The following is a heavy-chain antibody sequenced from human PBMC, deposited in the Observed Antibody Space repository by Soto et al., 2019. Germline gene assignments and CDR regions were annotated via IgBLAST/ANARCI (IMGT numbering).Heavy chain of an antibody. Sequence: GGSLRLSCAASGFTFSSYGMHWVRQAPGKGLEWVAVIWYDGSNKYYADSVKGRFTISRDNSKNTLYLQMNSLRAEDTAVYYCAREGDSSSGIDYWGQGTLVTVSS. CDR2: IWYDGSNK. CDR3: AREGDSSSGIDY. D-gene: IGHD6-13*01. J-gene: IGHJ4*02. V-gene: IGHV3-33*01. CDR1: GFTFSSYG.